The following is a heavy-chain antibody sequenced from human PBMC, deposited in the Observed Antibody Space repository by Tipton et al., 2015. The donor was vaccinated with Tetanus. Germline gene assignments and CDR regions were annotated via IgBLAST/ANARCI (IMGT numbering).Heavy chain of an antibody. J-gene: IGHJ4*02. CDR2: IYPGDSDT. Sequence: VQLVQSGGEVKKPGESLKISCKGSGYIFTNYWIGWVRQKPGKGLEWMGIIYPGDSDTRYSPSCQGQVTISVDKSINTAYLQWSGLKASDTSMFYCARAHCSDGVCNFDFWGQGALVTVAS. V-gene: IGHV5-51*01. CDR3: ARAHCSDGVCNFDF. CDR1: GYIFTNYW. D-gene: IGHD2-15*01.